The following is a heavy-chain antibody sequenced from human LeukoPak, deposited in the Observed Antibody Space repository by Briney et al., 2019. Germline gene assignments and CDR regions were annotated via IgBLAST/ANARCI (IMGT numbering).Heavy chain of an antibody. CDR3: ARHEYSSSPYYYYYMDV. V-gene: IGHV4-34*01. Sequence: SETLSLTCAVYGGSFSGYYWSWIRQPPGKGLEWIGEINHSGSTNYNPSLKSRVTISVDTSKNQFSLKLSSVTAADTAVYYCARHEYSSSPYYYYYMDVWGKGTTVTVSS. J-gene: IGHJ6*03. CDR1: GGSFSGYY. CDR2: INHSGST. D-gene: IGHD6-6*01.